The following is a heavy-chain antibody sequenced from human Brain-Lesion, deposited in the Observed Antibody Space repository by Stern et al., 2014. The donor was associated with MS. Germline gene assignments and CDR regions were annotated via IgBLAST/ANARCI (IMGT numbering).Heavy chain of an antibody. D-gene: IGHD3-10*01. CDR3: ARDPRRGGLSGYYHGMDV. V-gene: IGHV4-4*02. Sequence: QVQLVQSGPGLVKPSGTLSLTCAVSGASISNTQWWTWVRQSPGKGLEWIGEIYQSGSANYNTSLRSRVTISVDRSKNSFSLKLNSVTAADTAVYYCARDPRRGGLSGYYHGMDVWGQGTTVTVSS. CDR1: GASISNTQW. CDR2: IYQSGSA. J-gene: IGHJ6*02.